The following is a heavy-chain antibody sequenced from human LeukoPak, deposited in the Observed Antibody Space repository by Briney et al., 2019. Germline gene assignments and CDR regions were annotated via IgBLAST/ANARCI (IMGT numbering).Heavy chain of an antibody. CDR3: ARVVITMIVGGSGFDP. CDR1: GGTFSSYA. V-gene: IGHV1-69*13. D-gene: IGHD3-22*01. Sequence: ASVKVSCKASGGTFSSYAISWVRQAPGQGLEWMGGIIPIFGTANYAQKFQGRDTITADESTSTAYMELSSLRSEDTAVYYCARVVITMIVGGSGFDPWGQGTLVTVSS. J-gene: IGHJ5*02. CDR2: IIPIFGTA.